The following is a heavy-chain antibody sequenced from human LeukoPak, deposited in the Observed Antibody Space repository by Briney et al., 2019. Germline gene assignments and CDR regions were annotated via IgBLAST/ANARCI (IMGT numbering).Heavy chain of an antibody. V-gene: IGHV3-48*01. D-gene: IGHD4-17*01. J-gene: IGHJ4*02. Sequence: GGSLRLSCAASGFTFSSYSMNWVRQGPGKGLERVSYISSSSSTIYFADSVKGRFTISRDTAKNSLYLQMNSLRAEDTAVYYCARGHYGDYVPFDYWGQGTLVTVSS. CDR2: ISSSSSTI. CDR3: ARGHYGDYVPFDY. CDR1: GFTFSSYS.